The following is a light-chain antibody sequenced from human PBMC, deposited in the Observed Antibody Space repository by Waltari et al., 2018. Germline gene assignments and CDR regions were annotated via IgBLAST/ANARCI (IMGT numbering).Light chain of an antibody. CDR2: AAS. Sequence: DIQMTQSPTSVSASLGDRVTITCRSSQNINTYLNWRQQRPGQPPKLLIYAASTLQSGVPSRFSGRGSGTHFTFTITGLQPEDFATYYCQQSFNTAPLTFGGGTKVEI. V-gene: IGKV1-39*01. CDR1: QNINTY. J-gene: IGKJ4*01. CDR3: QQSFNTAPLT.